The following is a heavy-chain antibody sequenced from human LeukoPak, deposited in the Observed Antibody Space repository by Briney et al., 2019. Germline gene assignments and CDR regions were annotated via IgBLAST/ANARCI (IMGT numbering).Heavy chain of an antibody. CDR3: ARVGDGYGGNSKFDY. Sequence: PSETLSVTCTVSGGSISSYYWSWIRQPPGKGLEWIGYIYYSGSTYYNPSLKSRVTISVDTSKNQFSLKLSSVTAADTAVYYCARVGDGYGGNSKFDYWGQGTLVTVSS. CDR2: IYYSGST. D-gene: IGHD4-23*01. CDR1: GGSISSYY. J-gene: IGHJ4*02. V-gene: IGHV4-59*12.